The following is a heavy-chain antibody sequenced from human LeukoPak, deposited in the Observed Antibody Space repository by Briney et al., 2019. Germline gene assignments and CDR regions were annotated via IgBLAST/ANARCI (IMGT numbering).Heavy chain of an antibody. V-gene: IGHV5-51*01. J-gene: IGHJ4*02. Sequence: GESLKISWKGSGGSFTSSWSGWVRQMPGKGLEWMGIIYLGDADTRYSPSFQGQVTISADKSISTAYLHWSSLKPSDTAMYYCAILGPELLWFGELKKPFYYWGQGTLVTVSS. CDR2: IYLGDADT. D-gene: IGHD3-10*01. CDR1: GGSFTSSW. CDR3: AILGPELLWFGELKKPFYY.